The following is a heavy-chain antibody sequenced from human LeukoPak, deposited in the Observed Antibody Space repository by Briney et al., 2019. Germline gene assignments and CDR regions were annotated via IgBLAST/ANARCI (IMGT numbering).Heavy chain of an antibody. D-gene: IGHD2-15*01. CDR2: IYHSGST. V-gene: IGHV4-30-2*01. J-gene: IGHJ4*02. Sequence: TPSETLSLTCAVSGGSISSGGYSWSWIRQPPGKGLEWIGYIYHSGSTYYNPFLKSRVTISVDRSKNQFSLKLSSVTAADTAVYYCARLGYCSGGSCYSPFDYWGQGTLVTVSS. CDR3: ARLGYCSGGSCYSPFDY. CDR1: GGSISSGGYS.